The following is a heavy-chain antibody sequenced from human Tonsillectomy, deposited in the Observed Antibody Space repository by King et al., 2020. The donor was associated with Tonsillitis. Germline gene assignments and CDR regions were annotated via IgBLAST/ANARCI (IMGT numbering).Heavy chain of an antibody. CDR3: ARNRDYGDYVDF. J-gene: IGHJ4*02. CDR2: IYHSGPT. D-gene: IGHD4-17*01. V-gene: IGHV4-31*03. CDR1: CGSLTSGGYF. Sequence: QLQESGPGLVRPSQTLSLICSVSCGSLTSGGYFWSWIRQHPDKGLEWIGSIYHSGPTYHTPSLRSRLFMSVDTSKNQFSLRLTSVTAADTAVYYCARNRDYGDYVDFWGQGTLVAVSS.